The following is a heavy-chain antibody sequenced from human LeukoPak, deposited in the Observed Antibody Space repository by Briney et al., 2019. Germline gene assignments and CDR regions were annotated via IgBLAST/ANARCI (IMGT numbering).Heavy chain of an antibody. CDR3: ARLTGFSGLDY. Sequence: GTSLRLSCAVSGFTFSGYAMHWVRQAPGKGLEWVAVISYDGTNKYSADSVKGRFTISRDNSKNTLYLQMNSLRAEATAVYYCARLTGFSGLDYWGQGTLVTVSS. J-gene: IGHJ4*02. CDR1: GFTFSGYA. V-gene: IGHV3-30*01. D-gene: IGHD3-10*01. CDR2: ISYDGTNK.